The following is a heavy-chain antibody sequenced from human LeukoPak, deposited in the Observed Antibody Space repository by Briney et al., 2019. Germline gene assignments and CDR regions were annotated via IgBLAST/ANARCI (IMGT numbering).Heavy chain of an antibody. J-gene: IGHJ4*02. CDR3: ARDDTNGYDS. Sequence: SETLSLTCSVSGGSINTGGYYWTWLRQPPGKGLEWSGYIYQIDNTDYNPSLESRVTISADRSKNQFSLTLSSVTAADTAVYYCARDDTNGYDSWGQGTLVTVSS. CDR1: GGSINTGGYY. D-gene: IGHD2-8*01. CDR2: IYQIDNT. V-gene: IGHV4-30-2*01.